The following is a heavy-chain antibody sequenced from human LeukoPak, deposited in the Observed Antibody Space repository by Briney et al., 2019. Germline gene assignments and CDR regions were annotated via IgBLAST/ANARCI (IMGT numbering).Heavy chain of an antibody. CDR3: ASHRGSYLNTAFDI. V-gene: IGHV4-4*09. D-gene: IGHD1-26*01. Sequence: SETLSLTCTVSGGSISSYYWSWIRQPPGKGLEWIGYIYTSGSTNYNPSLKSRVTISVDTSKNQFSLRLSSVTAADTAVYYCASHRGSYLNTAFDIWGQGTMVTVSS. J-gene: IGHJ3*02. CDR1: GGSISSYY. CDR2: IYTSGST.